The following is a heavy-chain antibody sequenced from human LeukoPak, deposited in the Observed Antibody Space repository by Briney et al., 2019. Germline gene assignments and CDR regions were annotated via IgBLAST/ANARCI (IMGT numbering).Heavy chain of an antibody. V-gene: IGHV3-23*01. CDR3: ARVYYGSGTSPGGAFDI. J-gene: IGHJ3*02. D-gene: IGHD3-10*01. Sequence: GGSLRLSCAASGFTFSSYAMSWVRQAPGKGLEWVSAISGSGGSTYYADSVKGRFTISRDNSKNTLYLQMNSLRAEDTAVYYCARVYYGSGTSPGGAFDIWGQGTMVTVSS. CDR2: ISGSGGST. CDR1: GFTFSSYA.